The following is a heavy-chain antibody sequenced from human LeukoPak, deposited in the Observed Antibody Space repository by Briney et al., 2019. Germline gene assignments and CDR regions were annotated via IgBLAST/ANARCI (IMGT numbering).Heavy chain of an antibody. CDR3: ARVDNPGAEYLRH. V-gene: IGHV4-34*01. Sequence: SKALSLTCAVYGESFSGYFWTWIRQPPGKGLEGLGEINDSGSTNYNPSLKSRVTISVDTPKNQFSLRLTSVTAADSAVYYCARVDNPGAEYLRHWGRGTLVTVSS. D-gene: IGHD1-14*01. CDR1: GESFSGYF. J-gene: IGHJ1*01. CDR2: INDSGST.